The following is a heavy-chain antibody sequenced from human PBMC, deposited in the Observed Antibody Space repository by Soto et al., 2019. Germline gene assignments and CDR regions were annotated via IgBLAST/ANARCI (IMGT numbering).Heavy chain of an antibody. CDR2: IYYSGST. CDR3: ARHGGVVPAATPYYYYYYMDV. J-gene: IGHJ6*03. Sequence: SETLSITCTVSGASISSSSYYWGWIRQPPGKGLEWIGSIYYSGSTYYNPSLKSRVTISVDTSKNQFSLKLSSVTAADTAVYYRARHGGVVPAATPYYYYYYMDVWGTGTTVTVSS. V-gene: IGHV4-39*01. CDR1: GASISSSSYY. D-gene: IGHD2-2*02.